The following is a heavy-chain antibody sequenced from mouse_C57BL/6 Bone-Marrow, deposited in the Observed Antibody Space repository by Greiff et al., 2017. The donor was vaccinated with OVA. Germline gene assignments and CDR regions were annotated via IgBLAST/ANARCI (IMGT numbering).Heavy chain of an antibody. CDR1: GFTFSDFY. J-gene: IGHJ4*01. CDR3: ARRDAMDY. V-gene: IGHV5-12*01. Sequence: DVQLVESGGGLVQPGGSLKLSCAASGFTFSDFYMYWIRQTPEKRLEWVAYISNGGGSTYYPDTVKGRFTISRDTAKNTLYLQMSRLKSEDTAMYYCARRDAMDYWGQGTSVTVSS. CDR2: ISNGGGST.